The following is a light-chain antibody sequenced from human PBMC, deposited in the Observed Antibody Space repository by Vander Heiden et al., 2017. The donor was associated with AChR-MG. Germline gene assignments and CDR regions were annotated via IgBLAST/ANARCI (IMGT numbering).Light chain of an antibody. CDR1: SGSVSTTSY. Sequence: QTVVTQEPSFSVSPGGTVTLTCGLSSGSVSTTSYPSWYQQTPGQSPRTLIYSTNIRSSGVPDRFSGSILGNKAALTITGAQADDDSDYYCALYMGGGVWVFGGGTKLTVL. J-gene: IGLJ3*02. V-gene: IGLV8-61*01. CDR2: STN. CDR3: ALYMGGGVWV.